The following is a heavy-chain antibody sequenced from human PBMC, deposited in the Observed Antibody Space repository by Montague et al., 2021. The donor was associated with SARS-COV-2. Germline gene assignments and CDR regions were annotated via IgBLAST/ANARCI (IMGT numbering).Heavy chain of an antibody. CDR1: GGSFSGYY. J-gene: IGHJ4*02. CDR3: VRHGYGPVFLNDY. D-gene: IGHD5-18*01. Sequence: SETLSLTCAVHGGSFSGYYWSWIRQPPGTGLELIWEINHSGSTNYNPSLKSRLTISVDKSKNQFSLKLSSVTAADTAVYYCVRHGYGPVFLNDYWGQGTLVTVSS. CDR2: INHSGST. V-gene: IGHV4-34*01.